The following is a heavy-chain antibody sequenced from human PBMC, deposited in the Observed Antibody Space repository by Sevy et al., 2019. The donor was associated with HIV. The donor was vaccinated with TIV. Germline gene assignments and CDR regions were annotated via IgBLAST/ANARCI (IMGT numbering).Heavy chain of an antibody. J-gene: IGHJ1*01. D-gene: IGHD3-3*01. CDR2: IKSKTDGGTT. CDR3: TTDHAPTGYDFWSGYYTGIWGLTTEYFQH. Sequence: GGSLRLSCAASGFTFSNAWMSWVRQAPGKGLEWVGRIKSKTDGGTTDYAAPVKGRFTISRDDSKNTLYLQMNSLKTEDTAVYYCTTDHAPTGYDFWSGYYTGIWGLTTEYFQHWGQGTLVTVSS. CDR1: GFTFSNAW. V-gene: IGHV3-15*01.